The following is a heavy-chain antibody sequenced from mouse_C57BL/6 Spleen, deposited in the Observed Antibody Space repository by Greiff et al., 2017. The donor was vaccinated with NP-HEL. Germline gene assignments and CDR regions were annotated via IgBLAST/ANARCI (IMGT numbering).Heavy chain of an antibody. CDR2: INPSNGGT. D-gene: IGHD2-4*01. V-gene: IGHV1-53*01. J-gene: IGHJ4*01. Sequence: QVQLKESGTELVKPGASVKLSCKASGYTFTSYWMHWVKQRPGQGLEWIGNINPSNGGTNYNEKFKSKATLTVDKSSSTAYMQLSSLTSEDSAVYYCARYDYLYAMDYWGQGTSVTVSS. CDR3: ARYDYLYAMDY. CDR1: GYTFTSYW.